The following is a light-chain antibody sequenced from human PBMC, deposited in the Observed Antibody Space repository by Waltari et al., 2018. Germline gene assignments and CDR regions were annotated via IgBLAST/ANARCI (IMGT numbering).Light chain of an antibody. CDR2: DAA. J-gene: IGKJ1*01. V-gene: IGKV3-11*01. CDR3: QQRSNWWT. Sequence: EIVLTQSPDTLSLSPGERATLSCRASQSISTYLAWYQQRPGQAPRLLIYDAANRATGIPARFSGSGSGTDFTLTISSLEPEEFAVYYCQQRSNWWTFGQGTKVEIK. CDR1: QSISTY.